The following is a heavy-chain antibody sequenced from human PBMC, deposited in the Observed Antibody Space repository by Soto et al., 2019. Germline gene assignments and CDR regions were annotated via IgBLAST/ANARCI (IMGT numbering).Heavy chain of an antibody. Sequence: PGGSLRLSCAASGFIFSNYGMHWVRQAPGKGLEWVAVIWYDGSHESYADSVKGRSTISRDNSKNTLFLQMNSPRAEDTAVYYCARDRYSYDSRAYQGVDWYFDLWGRGTLVTVSS. J-gene: IGHJ2*01. CDR1: GFIFSNYG. V-gene: IGHV3-33*01. D-gene: IGHD3-22*01. CDR3: ARDRYSYDSRAYQGVDWYFDL. CDR2: IWYDGSHE.